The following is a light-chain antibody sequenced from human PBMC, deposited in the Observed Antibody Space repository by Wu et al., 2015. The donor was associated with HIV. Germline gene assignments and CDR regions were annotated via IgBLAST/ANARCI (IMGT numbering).Light chain of an antibody. V-gene: IGKV3D-20*02. CDR2: GAS. J-gene: IGKJ1*01. CDR1: QSVSSSY. CDR3: QQRSTWPRT. Sequence: EIVLTQSPGTLSLSPGERATLSCRASQSVSSSYLAWYQQKPGQAPRLLIYGASSRATGIPDRFSGSAPGTDFTLTISRLEPEDFAVYYCQQRSTWPRTFGQGTKVEIK.